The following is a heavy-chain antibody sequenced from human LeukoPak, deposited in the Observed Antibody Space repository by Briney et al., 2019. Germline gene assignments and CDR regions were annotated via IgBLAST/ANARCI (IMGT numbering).Heavy chain of an antibody. CDR2: INHSGST. J-gene: IGHJ4*02. CDR3: ARGVEMATIKD. CDR1: GGSFSGYY. D-gene: IGHD5-24*01. Sequence: SETLSLTCAVYGGSFSGYYWSWIRQPPGKGLEWIGEINHSGSTNYNPSLKSRVTISVDTSKNQFSLKLSSVTAADTAVYYCARGVEMATIKDWGQGTLVTVSS. V-gene: IGHV4-34*01.